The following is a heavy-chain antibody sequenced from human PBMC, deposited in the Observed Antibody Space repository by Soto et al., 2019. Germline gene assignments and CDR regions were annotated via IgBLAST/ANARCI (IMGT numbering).Heavy chain of an antibody. CDR3: ARLSIAAAPVANWFDP. D-gene: IGHD6-13*01. CDR1: GDSVSSNSAA. V-gene: IGHV6-1*01. J-gene: IGHJ5*02. CDR2: TYYRSKWYN. Sequence: SQTLSLTCAISGDSVSSNSAAWNWIRQSPSRGLEWLGRTYYRSKWYNDYAVSVKSRITINPDTSKNQFSLQLNSVTPEDTAVYYCARLSIAAAPVANWFDPWGQGTLVTVSS.